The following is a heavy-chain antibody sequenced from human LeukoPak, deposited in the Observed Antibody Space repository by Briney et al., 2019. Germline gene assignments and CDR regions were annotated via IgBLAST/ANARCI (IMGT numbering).Heavy chain of an antibody. V-gene: IGHV4-39*07. CDR3: ARERNYDFWSGYYYYYMDV. J-gene: IGHJ6*03. D-gene: IGHD3-3*01. CDR2: IYHSGST. Sequence: SETLSLTCTVSGGSISSSSYYWGWIRQPPGKGLEWIGSIYHSGSTYYNPSLKSRVTISVDTSKNQFSLKLSSVTAADTAVYYCARERNYDFWSGYYYYYMDVWGKGTTVTVSS. CDR1: GGSISSSSYY.